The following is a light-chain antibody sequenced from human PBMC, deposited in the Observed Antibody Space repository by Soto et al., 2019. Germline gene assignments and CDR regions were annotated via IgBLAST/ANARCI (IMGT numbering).Light chain of an antibody. J-gene: IGKJ4*02. Sequence: EIVLTQSPGTLSVSPGEGATLSCRASQSVSSSYLAWYQQKPGQAPRLLIYGASNRATGIPDRFSGSGSGTDFTLTITRLEPEDFAVYFCQQRSSWPLTFGGGTKVDIK. CDR2: GAS. CDR1: QSVSSSY. V-gene: IGKV3D-20*02. CDR3: QQRSSWPLT.